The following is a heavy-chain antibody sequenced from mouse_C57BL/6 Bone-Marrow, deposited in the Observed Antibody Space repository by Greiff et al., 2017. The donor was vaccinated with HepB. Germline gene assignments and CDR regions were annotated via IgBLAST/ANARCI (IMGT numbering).Heavy chain of an antibody. V-gene: IGHV5-4*01. D-gene: IGHD2-1*01. CDR1: GFTFSSYA. CDR3: ARLLTPYYAMDY. Sequence: DVQLVESGGGLVKPGGSLKLSCAASGFTFSSYAMSWVRQTPEKRLEWVATISDGGSYTYYPDNVKGRFTISRDNAKNNLYLQMSHLKSEDTAMYYCARLLTPYYAMDYWGQGTSVTVSS. J-gene: IGHJ4*01. CDR2: ISDGGSYT.